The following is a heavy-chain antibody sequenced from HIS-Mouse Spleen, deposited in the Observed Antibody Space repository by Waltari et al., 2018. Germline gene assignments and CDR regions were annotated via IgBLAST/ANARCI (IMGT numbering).Heavy chain of an antibody. J-gene: IGHJ2*01. Sequence: QLQLQESGPGLVKPSETLSLTCTVSGCSISSSSYYWGWIRHPPGKGLVWIGSIYYSGSTYYNPSLKIRVTISVDTSKNQFSLKLRSVTAADTAVYYCAREIPYSSSWYDWYFDLWGRGTLVTVSS. D-gene: IGHD6-13*01. V-gene: IGHV4-39*07. CDR1: GCSISSSSYY. CDR2: IYYSGST. CDR3: AREIPYSSSWYDWYFDL.